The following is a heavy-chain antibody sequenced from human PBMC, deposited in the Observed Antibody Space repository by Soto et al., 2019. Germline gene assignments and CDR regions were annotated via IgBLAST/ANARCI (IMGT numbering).Heavy chain of an antibody. J-gene: IGHJ4*02. CDR3: ATSGYSGYDDTQLDY. CDR1: GGSISSGDYY. Sequence: QVQLQESGPGLVKPSQTLSLTCTVSGGSISSGDYYWSWIRQPPGKGLEWIGYIYYSGSTYYNPSLKSRVTISVDTYKNQFSLKLSSVTAADTAVYYCATSGYSGYDDTQLDYWGQGTLVTVSS. V-gene: IGHV4-30-4*01. CDR2: IYYSGST. D-gene: IGHD5-12*01.